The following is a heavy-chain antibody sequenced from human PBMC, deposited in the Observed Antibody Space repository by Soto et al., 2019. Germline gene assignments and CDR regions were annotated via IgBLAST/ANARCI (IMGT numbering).Heavy chain of an antibody. CDR1: GGSISSGGYS. Sequence: QLELQESGSGLVKPSQTLSLTCAVSGGSISSGGYSWSWIRQPTGKGLEWIVYIYHGGSTYYNPPLHRRFTNSVDRSNNQSSLKLNAVSAGDRAVYDCARYCSGSWEGVFGILGQGTIVTLS. J-gene: IGHJ3*02. D-gene: IGHD6-13*01. V-gene: IGHV4-30-2*01. CDR2: IYHGGST. CDR3: ARYCSGSWEGVFGI.